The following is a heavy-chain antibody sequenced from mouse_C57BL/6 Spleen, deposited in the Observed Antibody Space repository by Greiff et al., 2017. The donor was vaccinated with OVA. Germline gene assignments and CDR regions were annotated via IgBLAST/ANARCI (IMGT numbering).Heavy chain of an antibody. D-gene: IGHD2-12*01. CDR1: GYTFTNYG. CDR2: ISPDSGGI. CDR3: ARTHVDSYSWFAY. J-gene: IGHJ3*01. Sequence: VQLQQSGAELVKPGASVKLSCKASGYTFTNYGMHWVRQRPGRGLEWIGWISPDSGGIKYNEKFKGKATITGDKPASTAYLQLRSLTSEDSAVYYCARTHVDSYSWFAYWGQGTLVTVSA. V-gene: IGHV1-72*01.